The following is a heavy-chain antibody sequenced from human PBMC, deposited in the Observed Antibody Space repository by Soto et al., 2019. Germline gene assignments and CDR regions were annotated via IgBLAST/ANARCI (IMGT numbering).Heavy chain of an antibody. CDR2: IYYSGNS. Sequence: PSETLSLTCAVSGDSMSSSDYYWGWIRQPPGKGLEWIGYIYYSGNSNYNPSLKSRVTMSVDTSKNQFSLKLSSVTAADTAVYYYARHIHYGTTDWFDPWGQGTLVTVSS. J-gene: IGHJ5*02. CDR1: GDSMSSSDYY. D-gene: IGHD4-17*01. V-gene: IGHV4-61*05. CDR3: ARHIHYGTTDWFDP.